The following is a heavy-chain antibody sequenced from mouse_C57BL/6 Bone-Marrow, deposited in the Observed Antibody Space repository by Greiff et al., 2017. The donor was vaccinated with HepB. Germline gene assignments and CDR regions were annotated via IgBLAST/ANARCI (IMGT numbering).Heavy chain of an antibody. D-gene: IGHD4-1*01. Sequence: LQESGAELARPGASVKLSCKASGYTFTSYGISWVKQRTGQGLEWIGEIYPRSGNTYYNEKFKGKATLTADKSSSTAYMELRSLTSEDSAVYFCAINWDAWFAYWGQGTLVTVSA. CDR1: GYTFTSYG. J-gene: IGHJ3*01. CDR3: AINWDAWFAY. V-gene: IGHV1-81*01. CDR2: IYPRSGNT.